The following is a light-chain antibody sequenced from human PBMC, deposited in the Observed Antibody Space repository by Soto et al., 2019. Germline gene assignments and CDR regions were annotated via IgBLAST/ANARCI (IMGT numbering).Light chain of an antibody. V-gene: IGKV4-1*01. J-gene: IGKJ2*01. CDR3: QQYYGPPYT. CDR1: QSVLYSSNNKNY. CDR2: WAS. Sequence: DIVMTQSPDSLAVSLGERATINCKSSQSVLYSSNNKNYLAWYQQKPGQPPKLLIYWASTRESGVPDRFSGSGSGTDFTLTISGLQAEDVAVYYCQQYYGPPYTFGQGTKLEIK.